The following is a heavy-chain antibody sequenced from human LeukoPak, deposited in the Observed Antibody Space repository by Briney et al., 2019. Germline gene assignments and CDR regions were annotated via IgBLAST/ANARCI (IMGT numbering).Heavy chain of an antibody. CDR3: ANDGVGIAAAGNDAFDI. CDR1: GFTVSGNY. J-gene: IGHJ3*02. Sequence: GSLRLSCAVSGFTVSGNYMSWVRQAPGKGLEWVSAISGSGGSTYYADSVKGRFTISRDNSKNTPYPQMNSLRAEDTAVYYCANDGVGIAAAGNDAFDIWGQGTMVTVSS. CDR2: ISGSGGST. V-gene: IGHV3-23*01. D-gene: IGHD6-13*01.